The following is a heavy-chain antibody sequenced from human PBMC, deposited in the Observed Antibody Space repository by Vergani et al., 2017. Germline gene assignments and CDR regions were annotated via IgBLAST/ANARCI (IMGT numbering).Heavy chain of an antibody. Sequence: QVQLQESGPGLVKPSETLSLTCTVSGGSISSYYWSWIRQPPGKGLEWIGYIYYSGSTNYNPSLKSRVTISVDTSKNQFSLKLSYVTAADTAVYYCARVARSGYYGSFDYWGQGTLVTVSS. D-gene: IGHD3-22*01. V-gene: IGHV4-59*01. J-gene: IGHJ4*02. CDR3: ARVARSGYYGSFDY. CDR1: GGSISSYY. CDR2: IYYSGST.